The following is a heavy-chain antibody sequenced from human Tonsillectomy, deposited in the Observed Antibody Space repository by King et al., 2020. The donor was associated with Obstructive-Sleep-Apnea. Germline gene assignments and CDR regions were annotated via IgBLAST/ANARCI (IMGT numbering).Heavy chain of an antibody. CDR2: ISGSSTYT. Sequence: VQLVESGGGLVKPGGSLRLSCAASGFTFSDYYMSWIRQAPGKGLELVSCISGSSTYTNYADSVKGRFTLSSDNAKNSLYLQMNSLRAEDTAVYYCARDLNYYASSGYYPDGWFDPWGQGTLVTVSS. V-gene: IGHV3-11*06. CDR3: ARDLNYYASSGYYPDGWFDP. CDR1: GFTFSDYY. D-gene: IGHD3-22*01. J-gene: IGHJ5*02.